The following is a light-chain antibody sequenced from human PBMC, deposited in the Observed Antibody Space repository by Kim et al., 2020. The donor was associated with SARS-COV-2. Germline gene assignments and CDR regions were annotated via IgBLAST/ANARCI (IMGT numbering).Light chain of an antibody. CDR1: QSASSY. J-gene: IGKJ1*01. Sequence: TLSLCPGERATRCCRASQSASSYLAWYQQKPGQAPRLLIYGASSRATGIPDRFSGSGSGTDFTLTINRLEPEDFAVYYCQQYGSSFGQGTKVDIK. V-gene: IGKV3-20*01. CDR2: GAS. CDR3: QQYGSS.